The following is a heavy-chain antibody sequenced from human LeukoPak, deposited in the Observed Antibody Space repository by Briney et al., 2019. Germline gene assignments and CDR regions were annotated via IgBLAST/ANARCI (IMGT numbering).Heavy chain of an antibody. CDR2: ISGYNGYT. D-gene: IGHD3-22*01. CDR1: GYTFTNYG. Sequence: ASVKVSCKASGYTFTNYGISWVRQAPGQGLEWMGWISGYNGYTNYAQKLQGRVTMTTDTSTSTAYMEVRSLRSGDTAVYYCARDGHRRYHYDSSGREDAFDMWGQGTMVTVSS. J-gene: IGHJ3*02. CDR3: ARDGHRRYHYDSSGREDAFDM. V-gene: IGHV1-18*01.